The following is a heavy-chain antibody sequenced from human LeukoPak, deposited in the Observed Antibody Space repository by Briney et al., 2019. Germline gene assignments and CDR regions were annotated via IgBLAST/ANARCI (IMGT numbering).Heavy chain of an antibody. CDR2: VRSDGSNE. CDR1: EFIFSNYA. V-gene: IGHV3-30*02. CDR3: AKVGDSGLWNGYYSGIGYYMDV. Sequence: GGSLRLSCVASEFIFSNYAMHWVRQAPGKGLEWVAFVRSDGSNELYAESVKGRFTISRDNSKNTLYLQMKSLRAEDTAVYYCAKVGDSGLWNGYYSGIGYYMDVWGTGTTVIVSS. J-gene: IGHJ6*03. D-gene: IGHD3-3*01.